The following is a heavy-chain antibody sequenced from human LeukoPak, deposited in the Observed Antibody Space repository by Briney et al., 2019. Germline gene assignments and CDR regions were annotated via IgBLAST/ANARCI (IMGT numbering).Heavy chain of an antibody. V-gene: IGHV4-34*01. Sequence: PSETLSLTCAVYGGSFSGYYWSWIRQPPGKGLEWIGEISHSGSTNYNPSLKSRVTISVDTSKNQFSLKLSSVTAADTAVYYCARGPNPPYYWGQGTLVTVSS. CDR1: GGSFSGYY. D-gene: IGHD1-14*01. J-gene: IGHJ4*02. CDR3: ARGPNPPYY. CDR2: ISHSGST.